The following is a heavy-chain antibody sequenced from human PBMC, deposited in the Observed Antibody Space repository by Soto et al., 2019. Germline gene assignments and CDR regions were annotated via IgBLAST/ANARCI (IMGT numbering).Heavy chain of an antibody. Sequence: SETLSLTCAVSGGSISSSNWWSWIRQPPGKGLEWIGEIYHSGSTNYNPSLKSRVTISVDKSKNQFSLKLSSVTAADTAVYYCASLYDSSGYYGDYWGQGTLVTVSS. J-gene: IGHJ4*02. D-gene: IGHD3-22*01. CDR1: GGSISSSNW. CDR2: IYHSGST. CDR3: ASLYDSSGYYGDY. V-gene: IGHV4-4*02.